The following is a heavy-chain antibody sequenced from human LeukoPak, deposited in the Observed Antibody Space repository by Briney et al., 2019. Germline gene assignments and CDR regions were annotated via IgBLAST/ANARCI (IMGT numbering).Heavy chain of an antibody. D-gene: IGHD6-13*01. J-gene: IGHJ4*02. CDR1: GFTFDDYG. Sequence: GGSLRLSCAASGFTFDDYGMSWVRQAPGKGLEWVSGINWNGGSTGYADSVKGRFTISRDNAKNSLYLQMNSLRAEDTAVYYCASPGVYSSSWSDYWGQGTLVTVSS. CDR3: ASPGVYSSSWSDY. CDR2: INWNGGST. V-gene: IGHV3-20*04.